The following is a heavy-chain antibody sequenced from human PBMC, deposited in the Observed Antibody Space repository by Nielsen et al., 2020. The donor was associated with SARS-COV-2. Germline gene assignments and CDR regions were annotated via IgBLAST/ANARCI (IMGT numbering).Heavy chain of an antibody. CDR2: INWNGGST. J-gene: IGHJ2*01. CDR1: GFTFDDYG. CDR3: AVGYGDYDWYFDL. Sequence: GGSLRLSCAASGFTFDDYGMSWVRQAPGKGLEWVSGINWNGGSTGYADSVKGRFTISRDNAKNSLYLQMNSPRAEDTALYHCAVGYGDYDWYFDLWGRGTLVTVSS. D-gene: IGHD4-17*01. V-gene: IGHV3-20*01.